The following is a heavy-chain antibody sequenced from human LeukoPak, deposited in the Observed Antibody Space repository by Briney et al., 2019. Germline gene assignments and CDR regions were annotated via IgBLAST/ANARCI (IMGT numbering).Heavy chain of an antibody. CDR2: ISGSGGST. CDR3: AKGRPMTTVTTAFDY. D-gene: IGHD4-17*01. J-gene: IGHJ4*02. V-gene: IGHV3-23*01. CDR1: GFTFSSYA. Sequence: PGGSLRLSCAASGFTFSSYAMSWVRQAPGKGLEWVSGISGSGGSTYYADSVKGRLTISRDNTKSTLYLQMNSLRAEDTAVYYCAKGRPMTTVTTAFDYWGQGTLVTVSS.